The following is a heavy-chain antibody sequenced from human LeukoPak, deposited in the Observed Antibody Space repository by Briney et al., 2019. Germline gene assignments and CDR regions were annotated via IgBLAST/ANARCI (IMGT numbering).Heavy chain of an antibody. CDR3: ARDLRRSGGGDY. CDR2: ISGSGGST. V-gene: IGHV3-23*01. J-gene: IGHJ4*02. D-gene: IGHD2-15*01. CDR1: GFTFSSYA. Sequence: GGSLRLSCATSGFTFSSYAMYWVRQAPGKGLEWVSAISGSGGSTYYADSVKGRFTISRDNSKNTLYLQMNSLRAEDTAVYYCARDLRRSGGGDYWGQGTLVTVSS.